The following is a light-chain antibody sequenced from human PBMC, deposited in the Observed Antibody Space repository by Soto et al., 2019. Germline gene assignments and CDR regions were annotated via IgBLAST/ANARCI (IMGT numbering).Light chain of an antibody. Sequence: VLAQPPSGSAAPGQKVTISCSGSSSNTGNNYVSWYQQLPGTAPKLLIYENDKRPSGIPDRFSGSKSGTSATLGITGLQTGDEADYYCATWDSSLSAGLFGTGTKVTVL. CDR2: END. V-gene: IGLV1-51*02. CDR1: SSNTGNNY. CDR3: ATWDSSLSAGL. J-gene: IGLJ1*01.